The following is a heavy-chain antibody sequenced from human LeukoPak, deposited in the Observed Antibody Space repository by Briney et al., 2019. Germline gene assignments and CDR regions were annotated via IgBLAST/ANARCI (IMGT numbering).Heavy chain of an antibody. Sequence: PSETLSLTCTVSGGSISSYYWGWIRQPPGKGLEWIGYIYYSGSTNYNPSLKSRVTISVDTSKNQFSLKLSSVTAADTAVYYCARGEVLTNIFDYWGQGTLVTVSS. D-gene: IGHD3-16*01. CDR2: IYYSGST. CDR1: GGSISSYY. CDR3: ARGEVLTNIFDY. J-gene: IGHJ4*02. V-gene: IGHV4-59*01.